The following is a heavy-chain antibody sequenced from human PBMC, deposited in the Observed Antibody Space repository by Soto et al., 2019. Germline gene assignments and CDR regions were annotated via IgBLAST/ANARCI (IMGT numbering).Heavy chain of an antibody. Sequence: SVKVSCKASGGTFSSYTISWVRQAPGQGLEWMGRIIPILGIANYAQKFQGRVTITADKSTSTAYMELSSLRSEDTAVYYCARGPKVDPYFDYWGQGTLVIVSS. CDR1: GGTFSSYT. V-gene: IGHV1-69*02. J-gene: IGHJ4*02. D-gene: IGHD1-26*01. CDR3: ARGPKVDPYFDY. CDR2: IIPILGIA.